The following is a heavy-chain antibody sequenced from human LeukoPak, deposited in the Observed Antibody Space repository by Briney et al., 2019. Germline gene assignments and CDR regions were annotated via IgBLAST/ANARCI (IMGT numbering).Heavy chain of an antibody. CDR3: AKLGGHPLHNYYVGV. D-gene: IGHD3-16*01. CDR2: ILDSGYST. V-gene: IGHV3-23*01. CDR1: GFTFSSYA. J-gene: IGHJ6*03. Sequence: GGSLRLSCAASGFTFSSYAMSWVRQAPGKGLEWVSGILDSGYSTYYANSVKGRFTISRDNSNNTLYLQMNSLRAEDTAVYYCAKLGGHPLHNYYVGVWGKGTTVAVSS.